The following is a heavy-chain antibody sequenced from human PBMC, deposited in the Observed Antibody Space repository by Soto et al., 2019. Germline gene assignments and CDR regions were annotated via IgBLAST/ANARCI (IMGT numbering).Heavy chain of an antibody. V-gene: IGHV3-7*01. J-gene: IGHJ5*02. D-gene: IGHD6-13*01. CDR2: IKPDGSEQ. CDR1: GVTFCSNW. Sequence: PGGSLRLSCAASGVTFCSNWMNWVRQAPGKGLEWVATIKPDGSEQDYVESVKGRFTISRDNAKNSVHLQMYSLRAEDTAVYYCATVPWTAAASWGQGTLVTVSS. CDR3: ATVPWTAAAS.